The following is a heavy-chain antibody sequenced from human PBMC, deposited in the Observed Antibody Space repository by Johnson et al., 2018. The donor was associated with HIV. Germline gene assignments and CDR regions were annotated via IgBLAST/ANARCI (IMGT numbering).Heavy chain of an antibody. Sequence: VQFVESGGGVVRPGGSLRLSCAAFGFTFDDYGMSWVRQAPEKGLEWVSGINWNGGSTGYADSVKGRFTISRDNAKNSLYLQMNSLRAEDTALYYCATGENLKWELRFVDSFDIWGQGTMVTVAS. CDR2: INWNGGST. V-gene: IGHV3-20*04. D-gene: IGHD1-26*01. J-gene: IGHJ3*02. CDR3: ATGENLKWELRFVDSFDI. CDR1: GFTFDDYG.